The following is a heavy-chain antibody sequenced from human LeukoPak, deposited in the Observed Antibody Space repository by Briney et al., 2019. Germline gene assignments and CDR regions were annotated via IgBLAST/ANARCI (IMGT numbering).Heavy chain of an antibody. D-gene: IGHD2-15*01. CDR2: IYHSGST. CDR3: AREDIVVVVAGAYFDY. J-gene: IGHJ4*02. Sequence: SETLSLTCAVSGYSISSGYYWGWIRQPPGKGLEWIGSIYHSGSTYYNPSLKSRVTISVDTSKNQFSLKLSSVTAADTAVYYCAREDIVVVVAGAYFDYWGQGTLVTVSS. V-gene: IGHV4-38-2*02. CDR1: GYSISSGYY.